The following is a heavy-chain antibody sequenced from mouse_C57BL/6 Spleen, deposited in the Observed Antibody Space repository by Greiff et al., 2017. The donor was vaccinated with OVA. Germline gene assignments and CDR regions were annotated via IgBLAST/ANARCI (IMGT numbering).Heavy chain of an antibody. V-gene: IGHV1-20*01. J-gene: IGHJ4*01. CDR1: GYSFTGYF. CDR3: ARGDYYGSSYPMDY. D-gene: IGHD1-1*01. CDR2: INPYNGDT. Sequence: SGPELVKPGDSVKISCKASGYSFTGYFMNWVMQSHGKSLEWIGRINPYNGDTFYTQKFKGKATLTVDKSSNTAHMELRSLTTEDAAVYYGARGDYYGSSYPMDYWGQGTSVTVSS.